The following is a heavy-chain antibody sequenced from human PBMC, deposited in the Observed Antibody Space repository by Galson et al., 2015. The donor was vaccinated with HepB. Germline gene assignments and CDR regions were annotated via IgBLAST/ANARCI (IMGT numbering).Heavy chain of an antibody. D-gene: IGHD2-15*01. CDR3: AKDLLVRAASADSYYYGMDV. CDR2: ISSSGSTI. V-gene: IGHV3-11*01. J-gene: IGHJ6*02. Sequence: SLRLSCAASGFTFSDYYMTWIRQAPGKGLEWVSYISSSGSTIYYADSVKGRFTISRDNAKNSLYLQMNSLRAEDTAVYYCAKDLLVRAASADSYYYGMDVSGQGTTVTVSS. CDR1: GFTFSDYY.